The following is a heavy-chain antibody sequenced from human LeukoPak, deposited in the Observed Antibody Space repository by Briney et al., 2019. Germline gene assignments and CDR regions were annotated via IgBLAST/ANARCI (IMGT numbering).Heavy chain of an antibody. CDR2: IYHSGNT. CDR1: GYSISSGYY. Sequence: SETLSLTCVVSGYSISSGYYWGWVRQPPGKGLEWIGSIYHSGNTYYNPSLKSRVTISVDTSKNQFSLKLSFVTAADTAVYYCARHGDSYYYGMYVWGKGTTVTVSS. D-gene: IGHD4-17*01. J-gene: IGHJ6*04. V-gene: IGHV4-38-2*01. CDR3: ARHGDSYYYGMYV.